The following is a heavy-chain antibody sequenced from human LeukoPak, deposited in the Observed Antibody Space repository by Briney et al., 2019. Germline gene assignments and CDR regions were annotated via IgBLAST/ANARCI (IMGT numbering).Heavy chain of an antibody. J-gene: IGHJ4*02. V-gene: IGHV3-64D*06. D-gene: IGHD6-13*01. CDR2: ISSNGGST. CDR1: GFTFSSYA. CDR3: VKDMYSSSRALDY. Sequence: GGSLRLSCSASGFTFSSYAMRWVRQAPGKGLEYVSAISSNGGSTYYADSVKGRFTISRDNSKNTLYLQMSSLRAEDTAVYYCVKDMYSSSRALDYWGQGTLVTVSS.